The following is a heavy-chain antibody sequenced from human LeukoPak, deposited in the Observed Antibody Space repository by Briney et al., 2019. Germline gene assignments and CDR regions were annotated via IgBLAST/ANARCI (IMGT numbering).Heavy chain of an antibody. CDR1: GGSISSYY. CDR3: ARDLTFDYWSGYGY. J-gene: IGHJ4*02. V-gene: IGHV4-59*01. CDR2: IYYSGST. Sequence: SETLSLTCTVSGGSISSYYWSWIRPPPGKGLEWIGYIYYSGSTNYNPSLKSRVTISVDTSKNQFSLKLSSVTAADTAVYYCARDLTFDYWSGYGYWGQGTLVTVSS. D-gene: IGHD3-3*01.